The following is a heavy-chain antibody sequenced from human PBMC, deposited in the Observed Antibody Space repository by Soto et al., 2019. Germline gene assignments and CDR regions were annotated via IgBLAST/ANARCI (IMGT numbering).Heavy chain of an antibody. J-gene: IGHJ3*01. V-gene: IGHV3-7*05. CDR1: GFTLSAYW. CDR2: INRDGSKK. D-gene: IGHD6-13*01. Sequence: EVQLEESGGDLVQPGGSLRLSCAASGFTLSAYWMTWVREAPGKGLEWVANINRDGSKKSYLDSVRGRFTISRDNVGKSLYLQKDRLRADVTDLYYCARDVSPGSSSLYLDAFDVWGQGTMVTVSS. CDR3: ARDVSPGSSSLYLDAFDV.